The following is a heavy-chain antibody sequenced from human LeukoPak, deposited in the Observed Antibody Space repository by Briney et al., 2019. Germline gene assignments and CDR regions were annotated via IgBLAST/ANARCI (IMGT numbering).Heavy chain of an antibody. Sequence: SQTLSLTCTVSGGSISSGDYYWSWIRQPPGQGLEWIGYIYHSGGTYYNPSLKSRVSISVDTSKNQFSLKLASVTAADTAVYYCARVKLDYYDSSGYYTDAFDIWGQGTMVTVSS. D-gene: IGHD3-22*01. CDR2: IYHSGGT. CDR3: ARVKLDYYDSSGYYTDAFDI. CDR1: GGSISSGDYY. J-gene: IGHJ3*02. V-gene: IGHV4-30-4*01.